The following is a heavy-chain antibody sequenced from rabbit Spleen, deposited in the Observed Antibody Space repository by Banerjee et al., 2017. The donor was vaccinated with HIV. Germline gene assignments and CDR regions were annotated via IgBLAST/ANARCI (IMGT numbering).Heavy chain of an antibody. Sequence: VESGGGLVKPGASLTLTCKASGFSFSISSYMCWVRQAPGKGLEWIACIDAGSSAFTYFATWAKGRFTISKTSSTTVTLQMTRLTAADTATYFCARDTSSSFSSYGMDLWGQGTLVTVS. CDR3: ARDTSSSFSSYGMDL. J-gene: IGHJ6*01. CDR1: GFSFSISSY. CDR2: IDAGSSAFT. V-gene: IGHV1S40*01. D-gene: IGHD1-1*01.